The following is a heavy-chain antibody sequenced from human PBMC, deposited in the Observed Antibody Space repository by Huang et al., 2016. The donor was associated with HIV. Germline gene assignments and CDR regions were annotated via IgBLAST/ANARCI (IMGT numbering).Heavy chain of an antibody. V-gene: IGHV4-34*01. D-gene: IGHD3-10*01. CDR3: ARPKMTATPSDSSWSYFDF. Sequence: QVRLEQWGPNLLKPSDTLSLKCAVYVGSFSDYFWTWIRQSPVKGLEWIGEVNRRGRATHDPSLRSRVSMSVDSSKNQFYLNLTSVTAADTAVYFCARPKMTATPSDSSWSYFDFWGRGTPVTVSS. CDR1: VGSFSDYF. CDR2: VNRRGRA. J-gene: IGHJ4*02.